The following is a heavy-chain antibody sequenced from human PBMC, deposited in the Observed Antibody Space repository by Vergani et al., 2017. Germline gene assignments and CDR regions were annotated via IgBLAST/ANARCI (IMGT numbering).Heavy chain of an antibody. D-gene: IGHD2-15*01. J-gene: IGHJ4*02. V-gene: IGHV5-10-1*01. CDR1: GYSFTSYW. Sequence: EVQLVQSGAEVKKPGESLRISCKGSGYSFTSYWISWVRQMPGKGLEWMGWIDPSDSYTNYSPSFQGHVTISADKSISTAYLQWSSLKASDTAIYYCAREDPIVVVVAPKGGDYWGQGTLVTVSS. CDR2: IDPSDSYT. CDR3: AREDPIVVVVAPKGGDY.